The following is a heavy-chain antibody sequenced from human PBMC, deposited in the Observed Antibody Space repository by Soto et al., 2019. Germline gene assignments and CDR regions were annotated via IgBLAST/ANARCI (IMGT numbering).Heavy chain of an antibody. CDR3: ARPREEQYRGYGYFDY. Sequence: SETLSLTCTVSGGSISSSSYYWGWIRQPPGKGLEWIGSIYYSGSTYYNPSLKSRVTISVDTSKNQFSLKLSSVTAADTAVYYCARPREEQYRGYGYFDYWGQGTLVTVSS. CDR2: IYYSGST. CDR1: GGSISSSSYY. D-gene: IGHD5-12*01. J-gene: IGHJ4*02. V-gene: IGHV4-39*01.